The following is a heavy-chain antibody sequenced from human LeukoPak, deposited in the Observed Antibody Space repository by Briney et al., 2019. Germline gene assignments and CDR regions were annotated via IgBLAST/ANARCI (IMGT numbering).Heavy chain of an antibody. Sequence: PGGSLRLSCAVSGFTFSSYWMSWVRQAPGKGLEWVSSISSSSSYIYYADSVKGRFTISRDNAKNSLYLQMNSLRAEDTAVYYCARDYSSTSCYTGRCWGQGTLVTVSS. V-gene: IGHV3-21*01. CDR1: GFTFSSYW. J-gene: IGHJ4*02. CDR3: ARDYSSTSCYTGRC. CDR2: ISSSSSYI. D-gene: IGHD2-2*02.